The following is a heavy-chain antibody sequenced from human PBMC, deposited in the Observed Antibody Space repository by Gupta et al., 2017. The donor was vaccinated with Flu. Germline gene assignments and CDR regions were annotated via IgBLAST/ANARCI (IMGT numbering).Heavy chain of an antibody. Sequence: VQLVESGGGLVQPGGSLKLSCAASGFSFSDSALHWVRQASGKGLEWLGRIRNKDKNYATSYAASVKGRFTISRDDSENMAYLQMDSLKKEDSAIYYCTRSTVPGDWGQGTLVTVSS. D-gene: IGHD4-17*01. CDR2: IRNKDKNYAT. V-gene: IGHV3-73*02. CDR3: TRSTVPGD. CDR1: GFSFSDSA. J-gene: IGHJ1*01.